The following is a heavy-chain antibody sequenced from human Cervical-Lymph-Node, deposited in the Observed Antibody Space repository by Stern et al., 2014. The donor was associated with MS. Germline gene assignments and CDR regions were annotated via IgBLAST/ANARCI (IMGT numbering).Heavy chain of an antibody. V-gene: IGHV4-31*03. CDR3: AAIGPLMEGAAFDI. CDR2: IHHRGAT. CDR1: GAPVNSGGYY. D-gene: IGHD3-16*01. J-gene: IGHJ3*02. Sequence: QVQLQESRPGLVKPSQTLSLSCTVSGAPVNSGGYYWTWIRQVPGEGLEWIGYIHHRGATFYNPPLKSRVTISVDTSENQVSLMLSSVTAADTAVYYCAAIGPLMEGAAFDIWGQGTLVTVSS.